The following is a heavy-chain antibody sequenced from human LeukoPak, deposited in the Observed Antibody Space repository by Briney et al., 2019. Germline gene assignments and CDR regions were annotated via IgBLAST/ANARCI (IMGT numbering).Heavy chain of an antibody. CDR1: GFIFSGSS. J-gene: IGHJ4*02. V-gene: IGHV3-30*02. D-gene: IGHD1-14*01. CDR2: IRFDATNK. Sequence: PGGSLRLSCAASGFIFSGSSMHWVRQAPGKGLGWVCFIRFDATNKYYADSVKGRSTISRDNSNNTLYLQLNNVRTEDTATYFCAKEQYPGYFDFWGQGTLITVSA. CDR3: AKEQYPGYFDF.